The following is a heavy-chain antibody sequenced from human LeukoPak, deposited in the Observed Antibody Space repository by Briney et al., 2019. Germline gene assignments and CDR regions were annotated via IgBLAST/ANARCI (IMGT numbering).Heavy chain of an antibody. Sequence: SVKVSCKASGGTFSSYAISWVRQAPGQGLEWMGRIIPILGIADYAQKFQGRVTITADKSTSTAYMELSSLRSEDTAVYYCARDMGDTAMVTDYYYYGMDVWGQGTTVTVSS. V-gene: IGHV1-69*04. CDR1: GGTFSSYA. CDR3: ARDMGDTAMVTDYYYYGMDV. J-gene: IGHJ6*02. D-gene: IGHD5-18*01. CDR2: IIPILGIA.